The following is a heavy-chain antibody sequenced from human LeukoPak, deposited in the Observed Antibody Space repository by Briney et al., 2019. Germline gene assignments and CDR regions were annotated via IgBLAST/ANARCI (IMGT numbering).Heavy chain of an antibody. CDR3: ARDRAMVRGVIIMDAFDI. CDR1: GFTFSSYG. CDR2: ISYHGDTK. D-gene: IGHD3-10*01. Sequence: GGSLRLSCAASGFTFSSYGMHWVRQAPGKGLEWVAFISYHGDTKYYADSVKGRFTISRDNAKNSLYLQMNSLRAEDTAVYYCARDRAMVRGVIIMDAFDIWGQGTMVTVSS. V-gene: IGHV3-30*03. J-gene: IGHJ3*02.